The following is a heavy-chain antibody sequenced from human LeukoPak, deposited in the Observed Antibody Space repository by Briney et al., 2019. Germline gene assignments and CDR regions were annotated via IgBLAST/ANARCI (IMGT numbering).Heavy chain of an antibody. Sequence: GRSLRLSCAASGFTFSNFAMHWVRQAPGKGLEWVAIISYDGSNQYYADSVKGRFTISRDSSQNTLYLQMNSLRAEDTAVHYCARELIGYWQQYWGQGTLVTVSS. V-gene: IGHV3-30*04. CDR1: GFTFSNFA. J-gene: IGHJ4*02. CDR2: ISYDGSNQ. D-gene: IGHD3-9*01. CDR3: ARELIGYWQQY.